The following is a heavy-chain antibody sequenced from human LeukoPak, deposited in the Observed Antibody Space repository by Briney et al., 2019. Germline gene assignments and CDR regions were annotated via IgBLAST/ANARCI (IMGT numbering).Heavy chain of an antibody. Sequence: SETLSLTCTVSGGSISSYYWSWIRQPPGKELEWIGYIYYSGSTNYNPSLKSRITISVDTSKNQFSLKLSSVTAADTAVYYCARAYYSDSNAPYYFDYWGQGTLVTVPS. V-gene: IGHV4-59*08. D-gene: IGHD3-22*01. CDR3: ARAYYSDSNAPYYFDY. CDR2: IYYSGST. CDR1: GGSISSYY. J-gene: IGHJ4*02.